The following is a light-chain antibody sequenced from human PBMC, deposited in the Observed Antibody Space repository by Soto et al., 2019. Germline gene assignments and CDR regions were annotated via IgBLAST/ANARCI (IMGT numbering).Light chain of an antibody. V-gene: IGKV3-20*01. Sequence: EIVLTQSPGTLSLSPGERATLSCRASQSVTSNYLAWYQQKPGQAPRLLIYGASTRATGIPDRFSGSGSGTDFTLTISRLEPEDFAVYYCQQYGSSGTVFAPGTRLAIK. CDR2: GAS. J-gene: IGKJ5*01. CDR3: QQYGSSGTV. CDR1: QSVTSNY.